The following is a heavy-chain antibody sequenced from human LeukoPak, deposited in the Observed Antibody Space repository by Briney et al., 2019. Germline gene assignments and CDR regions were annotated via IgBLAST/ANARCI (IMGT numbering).Heavy chain of an antibody. J-gene: IGHJ4*02. CDR2: IPHSGTT. CDR1: GGSISSSW. D-gene: IGHD6-13*01. CDR3: TSAFGYSRD. V-gene: IGHV4-4*02. Sequence: SGTLSLTCAVSGGSISSSWWSWVRQPPGKGLEWIGEIPHSGTTNYNPSLKSRVTISVDKSKNQFSLKLSSVTAADTAVYYCTSAFGYSRDWGQGTLVTVSS.